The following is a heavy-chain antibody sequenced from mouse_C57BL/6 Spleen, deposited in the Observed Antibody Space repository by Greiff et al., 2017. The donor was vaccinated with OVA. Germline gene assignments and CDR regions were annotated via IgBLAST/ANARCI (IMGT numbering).Heavy chain of an antibody. Sequence: EVQLQESGGDLVKPGGSLKLSCAASGFTFSSYGMSWVRQTPDKRLEWVATISSGGSYTYYPDSVKGRFTISRDNAKNTLYLQMSSLKSEDTAMYYCARLMVTAYAMDYWGQGTSVTVSS. V-gene: IGHV5-6*01. D-gene: IGHD2-3*01. CDR1: GFTFSSYG. CDR3: ARLMVTAYAMDY. CDR2: ISSGGSYT. J-gene: IGHJ4*01.